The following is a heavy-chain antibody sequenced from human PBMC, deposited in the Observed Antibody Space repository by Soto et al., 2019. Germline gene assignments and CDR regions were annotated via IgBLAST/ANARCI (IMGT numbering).Heavy chain of an antibody. CDR1: GYTFTGYY. J-gene: IGHJ4*02. V-gene: IGHV1-2*02. D-gene: IGHD4-17*01. Sequence: GASVKVSCKPSGYTFTGYYMHWLRQAPGQGLEWMGWINPSTGGTKYAQKFQGRVTMTRDTSISTAYLELSSLTSDDTAVYYCARKIRDYNFDYWGQGTLVTVSS. CDR3: ARKIRDYNFDY. CDR2: INPSTGGT.